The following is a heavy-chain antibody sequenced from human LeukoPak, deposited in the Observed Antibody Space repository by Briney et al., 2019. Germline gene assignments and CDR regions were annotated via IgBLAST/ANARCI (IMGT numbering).Heavy chain of an antibody. D-gene: IGHD3-22*01. CDR2: INHSGST. CDR1: GGSFSGYY. Sequence: SETLSLTCAVYGGSFSGYYWSWIPQPPGKGLEWIGEINHSGSTNYNPSLKSRVTISVDTSKNQFSLKLSSVTAADTAVYYCARRSYYDSSGYYYRYDYWGQGTLVTVSS. V-gene: IGHV4-34*01. CDR3: ARRSYYDSSGYYYRYDY. J-gene: IGHJ4*02.